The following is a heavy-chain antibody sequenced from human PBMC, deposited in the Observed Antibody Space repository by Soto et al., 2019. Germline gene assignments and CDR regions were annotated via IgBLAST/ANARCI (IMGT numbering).Heavy chain of an antibody. D-gene: IGHD5-18*01. CDR1: GYTFTSYD. J-gene: IGHJ6*04. CDR2: MNPNSGNT. Sequence: ASVKVSCKASGYTFTSYDINWVRQATGQGLEWMGWMNPNSGNTGYAQKFQGRVTMTRNTSISTAYMELSSLRSEDTAVYYCSRSFGLPGDYHGQGIYRLCAVDTGGEGTTVIVSS. CDR3: SRSFGLPGDYHGQGIYRLCAVDT. V-gene: IGHV1-8*01.